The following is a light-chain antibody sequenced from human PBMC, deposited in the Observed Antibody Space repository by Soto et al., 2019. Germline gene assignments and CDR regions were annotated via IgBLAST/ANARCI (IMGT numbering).Light chain of an antibody. CDR3: QSYDSSLTGYV. Sequence: QLVLTQPPSVSGAPGQRVTISCTGSSSNLGAGYEVHWSQQLPGTAPKLLIYGNTNRPSGVPDRFSGSKSGTSASLAITGLQPEDEADYYCQSYDSSLTGYVFGTGTKLTVL. CDR1: SSNLGAGYE. CDR2: GNT. J-gene: IGLJ1*01. V-gene: IGLV1-40*01.